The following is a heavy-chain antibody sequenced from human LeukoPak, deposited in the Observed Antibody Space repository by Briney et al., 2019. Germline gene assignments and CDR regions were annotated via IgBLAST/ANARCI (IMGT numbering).Heavy chain of an antibody. V-gene: IGHV1-69*06. D-gene: IGHD6-19*01. J-gene: IGHJ5*02. CDR3: AALAVAGPTNP. CDR1: GGTFSSYA. Sequence: ASVKVSCKASGGTFSSYAISWVRQAPGQGLEWMGGIIPIFGTANYAQKFQGRVTITADKSTSTAYMELSSLRSEDTAVYYCAALAVAGPTNPWGQGTLVTVSS. CDR2: IIPIFGTA.